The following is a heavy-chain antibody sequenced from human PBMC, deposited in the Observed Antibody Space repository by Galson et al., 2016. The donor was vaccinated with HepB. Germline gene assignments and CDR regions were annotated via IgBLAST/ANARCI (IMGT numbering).Heavy chain of an antibody. CDR1: GCTFNDYY. V-gene: IGHV3-11*01. J-gene: IGHJ4*02. CDR2: INHLGNVI. D-gene: IGHD6-19*01. CDR3: ARDRHAVVSVACSFDF. Sequence: SLRLSCAASGCTFNDYYMSWIRQVPGKGLEWLSYINHLGNVIKYTDSFQGRFTVSRDNAKNSLDLQINNLGAEDTAVYYCARDRHAVVSVACSFDFWGQGILVIVSS.